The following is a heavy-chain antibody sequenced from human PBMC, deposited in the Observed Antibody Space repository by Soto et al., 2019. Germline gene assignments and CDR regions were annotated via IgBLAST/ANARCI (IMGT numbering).Heavy chain of an antibody. CDR3: ARVGAEGWNDGYYYYYMDV. V-gene: IGHV1-46*01. D-gene: IGHD1-1*01. Sequence: ASVKVSCKASGYTFTSYYMHWVRQAPGQGLEWMGIINPSGGSTSYAQKFQGRVTMTRDTSISTAYMELSSLRSEDTAVYYCARVGAEGWNDGYYYYYMDVWGKGTTVTVSS. CDR1: GYTFTSYY. J-gene: IGHJ6*03. CDR2: INPSGGST.